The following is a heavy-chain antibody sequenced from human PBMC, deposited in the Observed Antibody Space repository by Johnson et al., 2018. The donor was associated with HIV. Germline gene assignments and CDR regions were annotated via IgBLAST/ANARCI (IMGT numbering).Heavy chain of an antibody. J-gene: IGHJ3*02. D-gene: IGHD6-6*01. Sequence: MQLVESGGGVVQPGRSLRLSCAASGFTFSSYAMHWVRQAPGKGLEWVAVISYDGSNKDYADSVKGRFSISRDNSKNTLYLQMSSLRVEDTAVYCCARVRIIYSSSSHAFDIWGQGTMVTVSS. CDR1: GFTFSSYA. CDR3: ARVRIIYSSSSHAFDI. V-gene: IGHV3-30*04. CDR2: ISYDGSNK.